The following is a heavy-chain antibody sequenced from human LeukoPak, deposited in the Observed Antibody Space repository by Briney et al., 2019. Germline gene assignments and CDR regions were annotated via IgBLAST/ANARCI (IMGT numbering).Heavy chain of an antibody. Sequence: SVKVSCKASGGTFSSYAISWVRQAPGQGLEWMGGIIPIFGTANYAQKFQGRVTITADKSTSTAYMELSSLRSDDTAVYYCARHGYNNNAFDIWGQGTMVTVSS. CDR3: ARHGYNNNAFDI. V-gene: IGHV1-69*06. J-gene: IGHJ3*02. D-gene: IGHD5-24*01. CDR1: GGTFSSYA. CDR2: IIPIFGTA.